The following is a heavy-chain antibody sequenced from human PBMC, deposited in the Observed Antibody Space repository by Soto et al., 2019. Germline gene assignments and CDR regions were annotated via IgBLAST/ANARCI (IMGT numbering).Heavy chain of an antibody. CDR2: IYYSGST. Sequence: QLQLQESGPGLVKPSETLSLTCTVSGGSISSSSYYWGWIRQPPGKGLEWIGSIYYSGSTYYNPSLKSRVTISVDTSKNQFSLKLSSVTAADTAVYYCARRGYNYEGYYFDYWGQGTLVTVSS. CDR3: ARRGYNYEGYYFDY. CDR1: GGSISSSSYY. V-gene: IGHV4-39*01. J-gene: IGHJ4*02. D-gene: IGHD5-18*01.